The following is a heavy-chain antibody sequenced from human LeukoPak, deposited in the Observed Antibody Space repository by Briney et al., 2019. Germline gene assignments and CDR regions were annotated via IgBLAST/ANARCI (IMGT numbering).Heavy chain of an antibody. CDR3: ARDGRGSPSDY. Sequence: GGSLRLSCAASGFTFSSCAMHWVRQAPGKGLEWVSSISSSSSYIYYADSVKGRFTISRDNAKNSLYLQMNSLRAEDTAVYYCARDGRGSPSDYWGQGTLVTVSS. CDR1: GFTFSSCA. D-gene: IGHD3-10*01. V-gene: IGHV3-21*01. CDR2: ISSSSSYI. J-gene: IGHJ4*02.